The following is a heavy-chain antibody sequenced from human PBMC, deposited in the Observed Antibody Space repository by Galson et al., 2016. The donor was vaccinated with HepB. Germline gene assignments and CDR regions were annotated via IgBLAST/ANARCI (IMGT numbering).Heavy chain of an antibody. CDR3: ARDWTGYSNGGWFDP. V-gene: IGHV3-11*01. J-gene: IGHJ5*02. CDR2: ISSSGRTT. Sequence: SLRLSCAASEFTFSDYYMTWIRQAPGKGLEWVAYISSSGRTTYYADSVKGRFTISRDNPKTSLYLQMNSLRVEDTAVYYCARDWTGYSNGGWFDPWGRGTLVTVSS. CDR1: EFTFSDYY. D-gene: IGHD6-19*01.